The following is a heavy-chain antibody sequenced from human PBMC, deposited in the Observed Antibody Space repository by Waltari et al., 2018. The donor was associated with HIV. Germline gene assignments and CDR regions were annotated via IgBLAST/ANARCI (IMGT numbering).Heavy chain of an antibody. V-gene: IGHV3-15*01. Sequence: EVQLVESGGGLVKPGGSLRLSCAASGFAFTKHWMSWVRQAPGKGLEWVGRVKSETDGGTTDYAAPVKGRFTISRDDSKNTLYLQMNSLKTEDTAVYYCTTGDIVVVTDYWGQGTLVTVSS. D-gene: IGHD2-21*02. CDR2: VKSETDGGTT. CDR3: TTGDIVVVTDY. J-gene: IGHJ4*02. CDR1: GFAFTKHW.